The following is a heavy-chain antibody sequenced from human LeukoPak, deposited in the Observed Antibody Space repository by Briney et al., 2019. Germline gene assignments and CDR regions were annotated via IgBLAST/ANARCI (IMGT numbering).Heavy chain of an antibody. D-gene: IGHD1-7*01. Sequence: ASVKVSCKASGYTFTGHYMHWVRQAPGQGLEWMGWINPNSGGTNYAQKFQGRVTMTRDTSISTAYMELSRLRSDDTAVYYCARSHGNWNYLAVGYWGQGTLVTVSS. J-gene: IGHJ4*02. CDR1: GYTFTGHY. CDR3: ARSHGNWNYLAVGY. CDR2: INPNSGGT. V-gene: IGHV1-2*02.